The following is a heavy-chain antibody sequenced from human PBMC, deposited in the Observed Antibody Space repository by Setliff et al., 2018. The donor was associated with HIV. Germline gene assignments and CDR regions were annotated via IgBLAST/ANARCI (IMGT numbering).Heavy chain of an antibody. J-gene: IGHJ3*02. CDR3: ARALGGSPDAFDI. Sequence: PSETLSLTCTVSGGSISSSSHYWGWIRQPPGKGLEWIGSIYYSGSTYYNPSLKSRVTISVDTSKNQFSLKLSSVTAADTAVYYCARALGGSPDAFDIWGQGTMVTVSS. D-gene: IGHD1-26*01. CDR1: GGSISSSSHY. V-gene: IGHV4-39*07. CDR2: IYYSGST.